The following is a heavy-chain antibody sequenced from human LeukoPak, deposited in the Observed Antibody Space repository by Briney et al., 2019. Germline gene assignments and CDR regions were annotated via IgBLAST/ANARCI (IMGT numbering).Heavy chain of an antibody. Sequence: GGSLRLSCAASGFTFRSYVMNWVRQAPGKGLEWVSAISHSGDRTYYADSVKGRFTISRDNSKNTLYLQMNSLRAEDTAVYYCAKDRGATTVTQYFQHWGQGTLVTVSS. CDR1: GFTFRSYV. D-gene: IGHD4-17*01. V-gene: IGHV3-23*01. CDR3: AKDRGATTVTQYFQH. CDR2: ISHSGDRT. J-gene: IGHJ1*01.